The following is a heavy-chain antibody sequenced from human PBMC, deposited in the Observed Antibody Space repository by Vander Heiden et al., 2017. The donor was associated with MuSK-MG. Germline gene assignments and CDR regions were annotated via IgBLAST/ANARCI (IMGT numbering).Heavy chain of an antibody. J-gene: IGHJ4*02. CDR3: ARDIAPPHGDY. D-gene: IGHD6-13*01. Sequence: SWVRQAPGQGLEWMGGIIPIFGTANYAQKFQGRVTITADESTSTAYMEMSRMRSEDTAVYYVARDIAPPHGDYWGQGTLVTVYS. CDR2: IIPIFGTA. V-gene: IGHV1-69*01.